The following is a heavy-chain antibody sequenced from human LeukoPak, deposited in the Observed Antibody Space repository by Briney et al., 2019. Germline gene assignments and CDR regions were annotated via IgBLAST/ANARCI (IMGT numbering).Heavy chain of an antibody. D-gene: IGHD2-2*02. J-gene: IGHJ4*02. CDR1: GYTLTELS. CDR2: ISAYNGNT. Sequence: ASVKVSCKVSGYTLTELSMHWVRQAPGQGLEWMGWISAYNGNTNYAQKLQGRVTMTTDTSTSTAYMELRSLRSDDTAVYYCARGHCSSTSCYIFDYWGQGTLVTVSS. V-gene: IGHV1-18*01. CDR3: ARGHCSSTSCYIFDY.